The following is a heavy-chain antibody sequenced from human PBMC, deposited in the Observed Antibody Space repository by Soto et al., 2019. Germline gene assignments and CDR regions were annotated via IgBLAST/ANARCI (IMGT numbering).Heavy chain of an antibody. J-gene: IGHJ5*02. V-gene: IGHV2-5*02. CDR3: AHRRGYYGSGSYSGMFWFDP. D-gene: IGHD3-10*01. CDR2: IYWDDDK. CDR1: GFSLSTSGVA. Sequence: SGPTLVNPTQTLTLTCTFSGFSLSTSGVAVGWIRQPPGKALEWLALIYWDDDKRYSPSLKSRLTITKDTSKNQVVLKMTNMDPVDTATYYCAHRRGYYGSGSYSGMFWFDPWGQGTLVTVSS.